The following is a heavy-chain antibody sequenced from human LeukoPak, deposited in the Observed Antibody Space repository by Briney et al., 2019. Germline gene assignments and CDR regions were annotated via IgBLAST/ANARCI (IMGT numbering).Heavy chain of an antibody. V-gene: IGHV3-7*03. CDR2: VNRDGSET. CDR3: ARNNGMDV. J-gene: IGHJ6*02. CDR1: GFTFSNAW. Sequence: GGSLRLSCAASGFTFSNAWMSWVRQVPGRGPEWVANVNRDGSETYYLDSVKGRFTISKDNAKNSLYLQMNSLRAEDTALYHCARNNGMDVWGQGTTVIVSS.